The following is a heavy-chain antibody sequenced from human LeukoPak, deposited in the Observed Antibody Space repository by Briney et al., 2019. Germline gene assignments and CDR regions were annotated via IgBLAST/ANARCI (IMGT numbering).Heavy chain of an antibody. D-gene: IGHD1-26*01. V-gene: IGHV3-33*06. J-gene: IGHJ4*02. CDR3: AKDTGLVGATRYYFDY. Sequence: GRSLSLSCAASGFTFSSYGMHWVRQAPGKGLEWVAVIWYDGSNKYYADSVKGRFTISRDNSQNALYLQMNSLRVEDTAVYYCAKDTGLVGATRYYFDYWGQGTLVTVSS. CDR1: GFTFSSYG. CDR2: IWYDGSNK.